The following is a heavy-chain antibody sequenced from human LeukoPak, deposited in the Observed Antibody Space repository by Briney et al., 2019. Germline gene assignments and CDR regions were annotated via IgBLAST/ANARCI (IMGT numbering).Heavy chain of an antibody. V-gene: IGHV1-24*01. CDR3: ATVSVVQGAFDI. CDR1: GYTLTELS. D-gene: IGHD2-15*01. Sequence: ASVKVSCKVSGYTLTELSMHWVRQAPGKGLEWMGGFDPEDGETIYAQKFQGRVTMTEDTSTDTAYMELSSLRSEDTAVYYCATVSVVQGAFDIWGQGTMVTVSS. CDR2: FDPEDGET. J-gene: IGHJ3*02.